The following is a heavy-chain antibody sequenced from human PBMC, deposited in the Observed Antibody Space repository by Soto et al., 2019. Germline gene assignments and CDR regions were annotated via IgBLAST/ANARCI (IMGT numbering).Heavy chain of an antibody. J-gene: IGHJ4*02. CDR2: ISYDGSNK. V-gene: IGHV3-30-3*01. CDR3: ARDGKAGSRAIGIHLLFGY. D-gene: IGHD1-1*01. CDR1: GFTFSSYA. Sequence: QVQLVESGGGVVQPGRSLRLSCAASGFTFSSYAMHWVRQAPGKGLEWVAVISYDGSNKYYADSVKGRFTISRDNSKNTLYLQMNSLRAEDTAVYYCARDGKAGSRAIGIHLLFGYWGQGTLVTVSS.